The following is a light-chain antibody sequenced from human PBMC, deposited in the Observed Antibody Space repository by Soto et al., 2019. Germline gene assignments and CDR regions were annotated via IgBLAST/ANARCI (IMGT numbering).Light chain of an antibody. CDR2: TTS. Sequence: IQMTQSPSSLSASVGDRVTITCRASQTIAMYVNWFQQKPGKAPKPLIYTTSSLQSGVPPRFSGSGSETDFTLTISSLQPEDSATYYCQQSFTTPYTFGQGTKLEIK. V-gene: IGKV1-39*01. CDR1: QTIAMY. CDR3: QQSFTTPYT. J-gene: IGKJ2*01.